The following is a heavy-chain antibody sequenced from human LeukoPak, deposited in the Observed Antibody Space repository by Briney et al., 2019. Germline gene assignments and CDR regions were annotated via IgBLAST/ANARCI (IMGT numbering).Heavy chain of an antibody. CDR1: GFTFSSYA. Sequence: GGSLRLSCAASGFTFSSYAMSWVRQAPGKGLQWVSGISGSGGSTDYADSVKGRFTISRDNSKNTLYLQMNNLRAEDTAVYYCAKDHWGGSAYWKFDYWGQGTLVTVSS. CDR3: AKDHWGGSAYWKFDY. V-gene: IGHV3-23*01. CDR2: ISGSGGST. D-gene: IGHD3-16*01. J-gene: IGHJ4*02.